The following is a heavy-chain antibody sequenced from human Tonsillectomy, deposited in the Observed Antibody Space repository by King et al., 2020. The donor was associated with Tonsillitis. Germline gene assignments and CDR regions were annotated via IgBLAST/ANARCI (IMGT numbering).Heavy chain of an antibody. D-gene: IGHD2-2*01. CDR2: IYYRGYT. CDR1: GAPISGFY. V-gene: IGHV4-59*01. Sequence: KLQESGPGLVKPSETLSLTCTVSGAPISGFYWSWIRQPPGKGLEWIGYIYYRGYTNYNPSLRSRVTISVDTSKNQFSLNLSSVTAADTAVYYCARAPHIVPFDYWGQGTLVTVSS. J-gene: IGHJ4*02. CDR3: ARAPHIVPFDY.